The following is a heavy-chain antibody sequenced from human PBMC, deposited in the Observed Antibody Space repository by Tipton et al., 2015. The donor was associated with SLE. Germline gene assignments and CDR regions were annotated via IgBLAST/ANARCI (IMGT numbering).Heavy chain of an antibody. CDR1: GFTFSTYA. V-gene: IGHV3-23*01. CDR3: AKDQGWDSSGYAY. D-gene: IGHD6-19*01. CDR2: ISGSGGTT. Sequence: SLRLSCAASGFTFSTYAVSWVRQAPGKGLEWVSRISGSGGTTYYADSVKGRFTISRDNSKNTLYLQMNSLRAEDTAVYYCAKDQGWDSSGYAYWGQGTLVTVSS. J-gene: IGHJ4*02.